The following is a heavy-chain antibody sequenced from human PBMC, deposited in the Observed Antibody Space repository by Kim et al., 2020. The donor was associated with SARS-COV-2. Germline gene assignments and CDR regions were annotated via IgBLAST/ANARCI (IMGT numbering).Heavy chain of an antibody. Sequence: YIYYADSVKGRFTISRDNAKNSLYLQMNSLRAEDTAVYYCASPPGGVEVWGQGTTVTVSS. CDR3: ASPPGGVEV. D-gene: IGHD3-16*01. V-gene: IGHV3-21*01. J-gene: IGHJ6*02. CDR2: YI.